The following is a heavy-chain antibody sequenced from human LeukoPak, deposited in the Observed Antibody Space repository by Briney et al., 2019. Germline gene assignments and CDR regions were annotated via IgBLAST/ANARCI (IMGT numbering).Heavy chain of an antibody. Sequence: ASVKVSCKASGYTFTDYYMHWVRQAPGQGLEWMGWINPNSGDTNYAQKFQGRVTMTRDTSISTAYMELSRLRADDSAVYYCGRVRDLWFGVFDYWGQGTLVTVSS. V-gene: IGHV1-2*02. D-gene: IGHD3-10*01. J-gene: IGHJ4*02. CDR1: GYTFTDYY. CDR3: GRVRDLWFGVFDY. CDR2: INPNSGDT.